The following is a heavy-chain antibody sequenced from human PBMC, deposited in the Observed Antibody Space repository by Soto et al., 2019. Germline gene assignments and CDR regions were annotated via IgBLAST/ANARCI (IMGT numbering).Heavy chain of an antibody. CDR1: GYPFSSYG. CDR3: VRDFWRGLVQYYDGMAV. V-gene: IGHV1-18*04. Sequence: QVHLVQSGGEVKRTGDSVKVSCKTSGYPFSSYGISWVRQAPGQGLEWLGWISGYNGKTEYGQKVQDRLTMTTDTSTNTVYMELRNLRSDDTAVYYWVRDFWRGLVQYYDGMAVWGQGTTGTVSS. D-gene: IGHD6-19*01. J-gene: IGHJ6*02. CDR2: ISGYNGKT.